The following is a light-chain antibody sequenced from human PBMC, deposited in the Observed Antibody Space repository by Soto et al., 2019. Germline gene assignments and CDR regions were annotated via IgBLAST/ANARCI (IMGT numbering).Light chain of an antibody. CDR1: QSVSSDY. CDR3: QQYGSPWT. J-gene: IGKJ1*01. CDR2: GAS. V-gene: IGKV3-20*01. Sequence: EIVLTQSPGTLSLSPGERATLSCRASQSVSSDYLAWYRQRPGQAPRLLIYGASSRATGIPDRFSGSGSGTDFTLTITRLEPEDFAVYYCQQYGSPWTFGQGTKVDIK.